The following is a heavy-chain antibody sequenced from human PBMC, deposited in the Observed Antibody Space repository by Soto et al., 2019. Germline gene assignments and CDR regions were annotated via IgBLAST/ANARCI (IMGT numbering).Heavy chain of an antibody. V-gene: IGHV3-21*01. J-gene: IGHJ4*02. CDR3: ARVLGSSFARSDY. Sequence: PGGSLRLSCAASGFTFSSYSMNWVRQAPGKGLEWVSSISSSSSYIYYADSVKGRFTISRDNAKNSLYLQMNSLRAEDTAVYYCARVLGSSFARSDYWGQGTLVTVPS. CDR1: GFTFSSYS. D-gene: IGHD6-13*01. CDR2: ISSSSSYI.